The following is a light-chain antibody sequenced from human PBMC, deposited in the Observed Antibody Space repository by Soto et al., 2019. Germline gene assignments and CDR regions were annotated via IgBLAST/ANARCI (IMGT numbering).Light chain of an antibody. J-gene: IGKJ5*01. CDR1: ESVGRH. CDR2: DAS. Sequence: EVLVTESPASLSLSPGEISTLCCRASESVGRHLAWYHQKPGQAPKLPIFDASTRATGVPARFSGSGSGTEFTLTVSSLQSEDIAVYFCQQYNNWPPNFGQGTRLEIK. CDR3: QQYNNWPPN. V-gene: IGKV3-15*01.